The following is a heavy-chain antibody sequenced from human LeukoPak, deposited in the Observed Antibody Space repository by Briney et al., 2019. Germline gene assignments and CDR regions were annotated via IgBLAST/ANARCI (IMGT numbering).Heavy chain of an antibody. D-gene: IGHD2-2*03. Sequence: GGSLRLSCAASGFTFSSYGMHWVRQAPGKGLEWVAVISYDGSNKYYADSVKGRFTISRDNSKNTLYLQMNSLRDEDTAVYYCAKDSHWILFDDWGQGTLVTVSS. CDR3: AKDSHWILFDD. J-gene: IGHJ4*02. CDR2: ISYDGSNK. CDR1: GFTFSSYG. V-gene: IGHV3-30*18.